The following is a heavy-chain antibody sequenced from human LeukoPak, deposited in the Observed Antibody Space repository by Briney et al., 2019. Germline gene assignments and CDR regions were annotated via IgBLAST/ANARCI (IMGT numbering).Heavy chain of an antibody. J-gene: IGHJ4*02. Sequence: GFLRLSCAASGFPFSSYGMSWVRQAPGKGLEWVSAISGSGGSTYYADPVKGRFTISRDNSKNTLYLQMNSLRAEDTAVYYCAKDPNYGGNSYYFDYWGRGTLVTVSS. CDR1: GFPFSSYG. V-gene: IGHV3-23*01. CDR2: ISGSGGST. D-gene: IGHD4-23*01. CDR3: AKDPNYGGNSYYFDY.